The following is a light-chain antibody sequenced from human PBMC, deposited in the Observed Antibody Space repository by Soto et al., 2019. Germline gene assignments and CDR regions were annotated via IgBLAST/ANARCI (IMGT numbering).Light chain of an antibody. V-gene: IGKV3-15*01. CDR3: HQYNNWRT. CDR1: QSVSNN. Sequence: EIVLTQSPGTLSLSPGERATLSCRASQSVSNNYLAWYQQKPGQAPRLLIYGASARATGIPDRFSGSGAGTEFTLTISSLQSEDFAVYYCHQYNNWRTFGQGTRLEIK. J-gene: IGKJ5*01. CDR2: GAS.